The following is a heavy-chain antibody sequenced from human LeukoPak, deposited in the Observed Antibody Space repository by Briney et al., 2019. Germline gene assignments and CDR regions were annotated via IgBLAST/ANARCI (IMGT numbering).Heavy chain of an antibody. CDR3: ARDQCTHGLCYNSLFY. D-gene: IGHD2-8*01. V-gene: IGHV1-46*01. J-gene: IGHJ4*02. CDR2: IRHRGGST. Sequence: PWASVKVSCKASGYTFTGHYIHWVRQAPGQGLDWMGMIRHRGGSTTYAQKFQGRVTMTRDTSTSTVYMELSSLRPDVTDVYYCARDQCTHGLCYNSLFYWGQGTLVTVSS. CDR1: GYTFTGHY.